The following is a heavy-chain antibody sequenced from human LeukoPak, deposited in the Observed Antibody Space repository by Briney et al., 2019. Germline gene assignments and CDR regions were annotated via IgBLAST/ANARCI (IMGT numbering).Heavy chain of an antibody. CDR2: IHHSGST. J-gene: IGHJ4*02. CDR3: ARLDTLSGSYPYYFDY. V-gene: IGHV4-30-2*01. Sequence: SQTLSLTCTVSGGSISSGGYYWNWIRQPPGKGLEWIGDIHHSGSTYYNPSLKSRVTISVDRSKNQFSLKLTSVTAADTAVYHCARLDTLSGSYPYYFDYWGQGTLVTVSS. D-gene: IGHD1-26*01. CDR1: GGSISSGGYY.